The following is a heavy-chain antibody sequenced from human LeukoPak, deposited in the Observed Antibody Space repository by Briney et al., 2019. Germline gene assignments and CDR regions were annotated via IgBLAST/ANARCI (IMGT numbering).Heavy chain of an antibody. CDR2: INHSGST. Sequence: SETLSLTCAVYGGSFSGYYWSWIRQPPGKGLEWIGEINHSGSTNYNPSLKSRVTISVDTSKNQFSLKLSSVTAADTAVDYCARVFYLGYYYDSSGIDYWGQGTLVTVSS. CDR3: ARVFYLGYYYDSSGIDY. J-gene: IGHJ4*02. CDR1: GGSFSGYY. D-gene: IGHD3-22*01. V-gene: IGHV4-34*01.